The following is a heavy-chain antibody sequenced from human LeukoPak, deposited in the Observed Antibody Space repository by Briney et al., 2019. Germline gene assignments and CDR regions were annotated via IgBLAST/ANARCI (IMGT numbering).Heavy chain of an antibody. CDR2: ISSSGGST. CDR3: ARGPQGYDRSGYLNY. J-gene: IGHJ4*02. CDR1: GFTFNTYA. D-gene: IGHD3-22*01. Sequence: GGSLRLSCAASGFTFNTYAMSWVRQAPGKGLEWVSAISSSGGSTFHADSVKGRFTISRDNAKNTLYLQMNSLTAEDTAVYYCARGPQGYDRSGYLNYWGQGTLVTVSS. V-gene: IGHV3-23*01.